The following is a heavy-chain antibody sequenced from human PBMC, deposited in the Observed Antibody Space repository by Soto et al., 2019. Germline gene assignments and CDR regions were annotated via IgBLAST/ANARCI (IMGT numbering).Heavy chain of an antibody. Sequence: GWSLRLSCASSVFTFISYWMSWVRHAPGRGLEWVANIKQDGSEKYYVDSVKGRFTISRDNAKNSLYLQMNSLRAEDTAVYYCARDSEDYGGNSDAFDIWGQGTMVTVSS. CDR2: IKQDGSEK. D-gene: IGHD4-17*01. CDR3: ARDSEDYGGNSDAFDI. V-gene: IGHV3-7*01. J-gene: IGHJ3*02. CDR1: VFTFISYW.